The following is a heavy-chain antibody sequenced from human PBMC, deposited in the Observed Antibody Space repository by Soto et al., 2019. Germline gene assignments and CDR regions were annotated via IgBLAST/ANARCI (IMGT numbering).Heavy chain of an antibody. V-gene: IGHV4-34*01. CDR1: GGSFSGYY. CDR2: INHSGST. D-gene: IGHD6-6*01. CDR3: ARGGVSVHGRGMDV. J-gene: IGHJ6*02. Sequence: QVQLQQWGAGLLKPSETLSLTCAVYGGSFSGYYWSWIRQPPGKGLEWIGEINHSGSTNYNPSLKSRVTISVDTSKNQFSLKLSSVTAADTAVYYCARGGVSVHGRGMDVWGQGTTVTVSS.